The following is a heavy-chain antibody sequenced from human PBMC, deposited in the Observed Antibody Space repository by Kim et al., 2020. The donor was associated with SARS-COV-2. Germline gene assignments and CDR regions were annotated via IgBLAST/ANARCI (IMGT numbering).Heavy chain of an antibody. J-gene: IGHJ5*02. Sequence: SETLSLTCAVYGRSFSGYYWSWIRQPPGKGLEWIGEIDHSGSTNYNPSLKSRVTISIDTSKNQFSLKLNSVTAADTAVYFCARGHVSVTMILVVTGWYNWFDPWGQGTLVTVSS. V-gene: IGHV4-34*01. CDR1: GRSFSGYY. D-gene: IGHD3-22*01. CDR3: ARGHVSVTMILVVTGWYNWFDP. CDR2: IDHSGST.